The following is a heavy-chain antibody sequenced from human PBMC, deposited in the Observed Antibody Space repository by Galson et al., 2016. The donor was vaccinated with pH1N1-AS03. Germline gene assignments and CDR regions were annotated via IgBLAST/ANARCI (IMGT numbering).Heavy chain of an antibody. V-gene: IGHV1-18*01. CDR3: AKVGGEGYNWYFYGMDV. J-gene: IGHJ6*02. CDR2: ISAYNGNT. D-gene: IGHD5-24*01. Sequence: SVKVSCKASGYTFTSYGITWVRQAPGQGLEWMGWISAYNGNTKYAQKFPGRVTMTTDTSTSTAYMELRSLRSDDTAVYYCAKVGGEGYNWYFYGMDVWGQGTTATVSS. CDR1: GYTFTSYG.